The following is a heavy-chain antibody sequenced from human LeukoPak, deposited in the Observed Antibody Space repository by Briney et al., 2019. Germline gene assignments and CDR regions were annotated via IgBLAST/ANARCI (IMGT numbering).Heavy chain of an antibody. CDR2: MNPNSGNT. V-gene: IGHV1-8*01. J-gene: IGHJ5*02. D-gene: IGHD3-9*01. CDR3: ARGHYDILTGENWFDP. CDR1: KYTFISYD. Sequence: ASVKVSCKASKYTFISYDINWVRQATGQGLEWMGWMNPNSGNTGYAQKFQGRVTMTRNTSISTAYVELSSLRSEDTAVYYCARGHYDILTGENWFDPWGQGTLVTVSS.